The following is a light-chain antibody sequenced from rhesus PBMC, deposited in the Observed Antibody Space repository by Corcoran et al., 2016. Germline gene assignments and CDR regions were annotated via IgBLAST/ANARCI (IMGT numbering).Light chain of an antibody. CDR1: QGISSW. J-gene: IGKJ4*01. CDR3: QQYSSRPLT. CDR2: KAS. Sequence: DIQMTQSPSSLSASVGDTVTITCRASQGISSWLAWYQQNPGKAPKLRIYKASCLQSGVPSMFSGSGSGTDVTLTISSLQSEDFATYYCQQYSSRPLTFGGGTKVEIK. V-gene: IGKV1-22*01.